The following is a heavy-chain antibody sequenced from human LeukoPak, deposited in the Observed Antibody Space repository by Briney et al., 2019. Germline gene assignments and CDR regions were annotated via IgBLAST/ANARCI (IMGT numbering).Heavy chain of an antibody. J-gene: IGHJ4*02. D-gene: IGHD2-2*01. Sequence: SETLSLTCAVSGGSISSGGYSWSWIRQPPGEGLEWIGYIYHSGSTYYNPSLKSRVTISVDRSKNQFSLKLSSVTAADTAVYYCARSLPPYCSSTSCYVGVFDYWGQGTLVTVSS. CDR3: ARSLPPYCSSTSCYVGVFDY. CDR2: IYHSGST. V-gene: IGHV4-30-2*01. CDR1: GGSISSGGYS.